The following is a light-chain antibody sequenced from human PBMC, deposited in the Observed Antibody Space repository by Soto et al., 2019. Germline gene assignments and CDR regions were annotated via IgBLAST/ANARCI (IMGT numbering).Light chain of an antibody. CDR3: QQYGSSPWT. Sequence: EIVLTQSPGTLSLSPGERATLSCRASQTVSSNYLAWYQQKAGQAPRLFIYGASSRATGIPDRFSGSGSGTDFTLTISRLEPEDFAVYYCQQYGSSPWTFGQGTKVDIK. CDR1: QTVSSNY. CDR2: GAS. V-gene: IGKV3-20*01. J-gene: IGKJ1*01.